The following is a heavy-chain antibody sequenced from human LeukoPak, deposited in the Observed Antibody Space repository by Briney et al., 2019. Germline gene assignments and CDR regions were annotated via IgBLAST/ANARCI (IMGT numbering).Heavy chain of an antibody. CDR1: GFTFSSYW. CDR2: IKQDGSEK. CDR3: ARVQKQWLVPHYFDY. Sequence: GGSLRLSCAAPGFTFSSYWMSWVRQAPGKGLEWVANIKQDGSEKYYVDSVKGRFTISRDNAKNSLYLQMNSLRAEDTAVYYCARVQKQWLVPHYFDYWGQGTLVTVSS. V-gene: IGHV3-7*03. D-gene: IGHD6-19*01. J-gene: IGHJ4*02.